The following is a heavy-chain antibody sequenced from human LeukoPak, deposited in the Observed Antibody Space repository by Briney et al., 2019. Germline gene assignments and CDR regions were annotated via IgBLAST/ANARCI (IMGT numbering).Heavy chain of an antibody. CDR1: GFTFSSYG. J-gene: IGHJ4*02. Sequence: GGSLRLSCAASGFTFSSYGMHWVRQAPGKGLEWVAVISYDGSNKYYADSVKGRFTISRDNSKNTLYLQMNSLRAEDTAVYYCASLREDYFDYWGQGTLVTVSS. CDR3: ASLREDYFDY. V-gene: IGHV3-30*03. CDR2: ISYDGSNK.